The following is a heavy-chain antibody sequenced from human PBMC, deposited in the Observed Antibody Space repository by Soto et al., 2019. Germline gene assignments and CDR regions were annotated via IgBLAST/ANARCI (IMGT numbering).Heavy chain of an antibody. CDR2: IYYSGRT. V-gene: IGHV4-59*01. Sequence: QVQLQESGPGLVKPSETLSLTCTVSGGSISSYYWSWIRQPPGKGLEWIGYIYYSGRTNYNPSLKSRVTISVDTSKNQFSLKLSSVTAADTAVYYCARGYCISTICYIWDNWFDPWGQGTLVTVSS. CDR3: ARGYCISTICYIWDNWFDP. CDR1: GGSISSYY. D-gene: IGHD2-2*02. J-gene: IGHJ5*02.